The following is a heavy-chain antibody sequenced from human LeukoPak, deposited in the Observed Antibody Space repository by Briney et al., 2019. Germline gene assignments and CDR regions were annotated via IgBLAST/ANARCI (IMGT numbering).Heavy chain of an antibody. Sequence: GGSLRLSCAASGFTFSSYATNWVRQAPGKGLEWVSGNSGSGGSTSYADSVKGRFTISRDNSKNTLYLQMNSLRAEDTAVYYCAKGRVSYYYGMDVWGQGTTVTVSS. D-gene: IGHD3-10*01. CDR3: AKGRVSYYYGMDV. J-gene: IGHJ6*02. CDR1: GFTFSSYA. CDR2: NSGSGGST. V-gene: IGHV3-23*01.